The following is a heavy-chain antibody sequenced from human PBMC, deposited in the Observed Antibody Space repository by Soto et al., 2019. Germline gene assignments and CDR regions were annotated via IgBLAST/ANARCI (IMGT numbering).Heavy chain of an antibody. Sequence: QVQLVQSGGEVKKPGASVKVSCKTSGYSFTTYGISWVRQAPGQGLEWMGWISAYNGNTNYAQKLQDRVTMTTDTSTSTAYMEPRSLRSDDTAVYYCAREGPAPYYYYGMDVWGQGSTVTVSS. J-gene: IGHJ6*02. CDR3: AREGPAPYYYYGMDV. V-gene: IGHV1-18*01. CDR1: GYSFTTYG. CDR2: ISAYNGNT.